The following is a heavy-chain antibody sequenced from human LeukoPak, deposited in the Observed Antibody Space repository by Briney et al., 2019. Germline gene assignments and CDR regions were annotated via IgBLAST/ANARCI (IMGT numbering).Heavy chain of an antibody. Sequence: SETLSLTCAVYGGSFSGYYLSWIRQPPGKGLEWIGEINHSGSTNYNPSLKSRVTISVDTSKNQFSLKLSSVTAADTAVYYCARVIRFLEWLGYYYYYYMDVWGKGTTVTVSS. CDR3: ARVIRFLEWLGYYYYYYMDV. CDR2: INHSGST. D-gene: IGHD3-3*01. V-gene: IGHV4-34*01. J-gene: IGHJ6*03. CDR1: GGSFSGYY.